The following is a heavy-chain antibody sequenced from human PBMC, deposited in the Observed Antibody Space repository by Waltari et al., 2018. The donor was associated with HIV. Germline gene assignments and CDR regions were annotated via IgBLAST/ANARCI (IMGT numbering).Heavy chain of an antibody. CDR3: AREMYDTSGYYYFDY. CDR2: ISTYTVNT. V-gene: IGHV1-18*01. CDR1: GYTFTSIG. D-gene: IGHD3-22*01. Sequence: QVQLVQSGAEVKKPGDAVQVSCKASGYTFTSIGISLGRQAPGKGREGLGWISTYTVNTNYAQKLQGRVTMPTDTSTNTAYMDLGSLRSDDTAVYYCAREMYDTSGYYYFDYWGQGTLVTVSS. J-gene: IGHJ4*02.